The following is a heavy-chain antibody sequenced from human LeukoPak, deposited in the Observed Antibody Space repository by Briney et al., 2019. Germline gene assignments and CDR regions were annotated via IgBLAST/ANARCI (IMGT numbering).Heavy chain of an antibody. V-gene: IGHV1-2*02. CDR2: INPNSGGT. Sequence: ASVKVSCKASGYTFTDYYTHWVRQAPGQGLEWMGWINPNSGGTSYAQKFQGRVTMTRDTSTSTVYMELSSLRSEDTAVYYCARGGVIAAAGVDYWGQGTLVTVSS. D-gene: IGHD6-13*01. CDR3: ARGGVIAAAGVDY. J-gene: IGHJ4*02. CDR1: GYTFTDYY.